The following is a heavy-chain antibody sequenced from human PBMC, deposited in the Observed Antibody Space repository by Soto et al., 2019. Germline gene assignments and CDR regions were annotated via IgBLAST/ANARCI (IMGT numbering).Heavy chain of an antibody. CDR2: IYTSGST. V-gene: IGHV4-4*07. CDR1: GGSISSYY. D-gene: IGHD6-13*01. CDR3: ARLITDSSSWYEVWFDP. Sequence: PSETLSLTCTVSGGSISSYYWSWIRQPAGKGLEWIGRIYTSGSTNYNPSLKSRVTMSVDKSKNQFSLKLSSVTAADTAVYYCARLITDSSSWYEVWFDPWGQGTLVTVAS. J-gene: IGHJ5*02.